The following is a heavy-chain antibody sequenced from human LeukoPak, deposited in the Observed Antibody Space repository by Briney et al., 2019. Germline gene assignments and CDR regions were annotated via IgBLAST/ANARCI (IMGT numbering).Heavy chain of an antibody. D-gene: IGHD2-15*01. CDR1: GFTFSNAW. Sequence: GGSLRLSCAASGFTFSNAWMSWVRQAPGKGRDGVGGFKSKPDGGQTDYAAPVKGRFTISRDDSKNTLYLQMNSLKTEDTAVYYCTTVEDCSGGSCYSRHYYYGMDVWGQGTTVTVSS. CDR2: FKSKPDGGQT. CDR3: TTVEDCSGGSCYSRHYYYGMDV. J-gene: IGHJ6*02. V-gene: IGHV3-15*01.